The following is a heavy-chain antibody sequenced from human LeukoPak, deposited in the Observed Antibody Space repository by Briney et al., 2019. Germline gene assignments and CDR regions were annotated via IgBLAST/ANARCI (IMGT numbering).Heavy chain of an antibody. J-gene: IGHJ4*02. V-gene: IGHV4-34*01. CDR3: ARGIAMVV. Sequence: SETLSLTCAVYGGSFSGYYLSWIRQPPGKGLEWIWEINHSGSTNYNPSLESRVTISVDTSKNQFSLKLSSVTAADTAVYYCARGIAMVVWGQGTLVTVSS. CDR1: GGSFSGYY. CDR2: INHSGST. D-gene: IGHD5-18*01.